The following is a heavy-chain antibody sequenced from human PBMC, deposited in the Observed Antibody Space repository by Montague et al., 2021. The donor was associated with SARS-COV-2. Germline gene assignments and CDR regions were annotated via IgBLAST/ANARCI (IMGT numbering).Heavy chain of an antibody. CDR1: GGSITNDD. J-gene: IGHJ6*02. CDR3: ARYYERSLDV. D-gene: IGHD3-16*01. CDR2: IFKNGDI. Sequence: SETLSLTCTVSGGSITNDDWSWIRQPPGKGLEWIVNIFKNGDIDXNPSLRSRVIISVDTSKSQFSLKVTSVTAADTAAYYCARYYERSLDVWSQGTTVTVSS. V-gene: IGHV4-59*08.